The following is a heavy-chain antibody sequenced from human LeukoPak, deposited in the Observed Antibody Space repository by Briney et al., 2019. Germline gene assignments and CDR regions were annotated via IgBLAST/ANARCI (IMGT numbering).Heavy chain of an antibody. CDR2: ISTSGNT. V-gene: IGHV4-4*07. CDR3: ARDSRYYDFWSGYLDY. D-gene: IGHD3-3*01. CDR1: GSSISSGYY. J-gene: IGHJ4*02. Sequence: SSETLSLTCAVSGSSISSGYYWSWIRQPAGKGLEWIGRISTSGNTNYNPSLKSRVTMSVDTSKNQFFLNLNSVTAADTAVYYCARDSRYYDFWSGYLDYWGQGTLVTVSS.